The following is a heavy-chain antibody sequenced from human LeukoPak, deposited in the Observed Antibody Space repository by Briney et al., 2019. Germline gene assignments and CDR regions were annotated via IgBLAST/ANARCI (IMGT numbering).Heavy chain of an antibody. D-gene: IGHD3-10*01. CDR2: INPNSGGT. V-gene: IGHV1-2*02. Sequence: GASVKVSCKASGYIFSDYYIHWVRQAPGQGLEWMGWINPNSGGTNYAQKFQGRVTMTRDTSISTAYMELSRLRSDDTAVYYCARVGYYGSGSYCPYWGQGTLVTVSS. CDR3: ARVGYYGSGSYCPY. J-gene: IGHJ4*02. CDR1: GYIFSDYY.